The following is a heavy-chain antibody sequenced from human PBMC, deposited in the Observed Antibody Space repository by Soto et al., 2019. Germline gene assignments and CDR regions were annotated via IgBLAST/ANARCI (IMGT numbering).Heavy chain of an antibody. V-gene: IGHV2-70*11. D-gene: IGHD1-26*01. CDR2: IDWDDDK. CDR3: ARIPRSYSGSYTYFGY. J-gene: IGHJ4*02. CDR1: GFSLSTSGMC. Sequence: SGPTLVNPTQTLTLTCTFSGFSLSTSGMCVSWIRQPPGKALEWLARIDWDDDKYYSTSLKTRLTISKDTSKNQVVLTMTNMDPVDTATYYCARIPRSYSGSYTYFGYWGQGTLVTVSS.